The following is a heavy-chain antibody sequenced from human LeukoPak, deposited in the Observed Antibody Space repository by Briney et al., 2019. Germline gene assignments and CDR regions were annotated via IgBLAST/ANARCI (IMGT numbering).Heavy chain of an antibody. Sequence: PGGSLRLSCAASGFTFSNNAMSWVRQAPGKGLEWVSAVSASAASTYYADSVKGRFTITRDNYNNTLYLQMNSLRVEDTAVYYCANSKSTGLYGSFAYLFDSWGQGTLVTVSS. D-gene: IGHD3-16*01. CDR3: ANSKSTGLYGSFAYLFDS. J-gene: IGHJ4*02. CDR2: VSASAAST. CDR1: GFTFSNNA. V-gene: IGHV3-23*01.